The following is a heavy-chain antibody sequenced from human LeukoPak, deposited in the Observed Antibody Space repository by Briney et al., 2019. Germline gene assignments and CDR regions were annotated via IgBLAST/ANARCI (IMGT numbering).Heavy chain of an antibody. D-gene: IGHD2-21*02. CDR1: GFTFSSYW. J-gene: IGHJ4*02. Sequence: PGGSLRLSCAASGFTFSSYWMSWVRQAPGKGLEWVANIKQDGSEKYYVDSVKGRFIISRDNAKNSLYPQMNSLRAEDTAVYYCARDLLFFSGYDDCWGQGTLVTVSS. CDR3: ARDLLFFSGYDDC. V-gene: IGHV3-7*03. CDR2: IKQDGSEK.